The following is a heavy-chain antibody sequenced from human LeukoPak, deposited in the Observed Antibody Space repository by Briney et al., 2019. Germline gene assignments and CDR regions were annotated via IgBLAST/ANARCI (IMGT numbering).Heavy chain of an antibody. D-gene: IGHD3-9*01. CDR2: ISCSGSTI. CDR1: GFTFSDYC. CDR3: ARDPGILAGYYDY. V-gene: IGHV3-11*04. J-gene: IGHJ4*02. Sequence: PGGSLRLSCAASGFTFSDYCMSWIRQAPGKGLEGVSYISCSGSTIYYADSVKGRFTISRDNAKNSLYLQMNSLRAEDTAVYYCARDPGILAGYYDYWGQGTLVTVSS.